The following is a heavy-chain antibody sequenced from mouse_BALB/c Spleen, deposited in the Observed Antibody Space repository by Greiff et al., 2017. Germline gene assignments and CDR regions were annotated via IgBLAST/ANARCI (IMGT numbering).Heavy chain of an antibody. CDR1: GFTFSSYG. D-gene: IGHD1-1*01. V-gene: IGHV5-6-3*01. J-gene: IGHJ4*01. CDR2: INSNGGST. CDR3: ARKDYSYAMDY. Sequence: DVMLVESGGGLVQPGGSLKLSCAASGFTFSSYGMSWVRQTPDKRLELVATINSNGGSTYYPDSVKGRFTISRDNAKNTLYLQMSSLKSEDTAMYDWARKDYSYAMDYWGKGTSVTVS.